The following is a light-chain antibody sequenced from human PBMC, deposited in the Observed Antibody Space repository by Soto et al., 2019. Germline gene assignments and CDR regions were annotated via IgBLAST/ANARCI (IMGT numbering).Light chain of an antibody. CDR1: QAIGSW. CDR2: TAS. J-gene: IGKJ1*01. CDR3: QQANSFPRT. Sequence: DIQMTQSAASVSASVGDRVTITCGASQAIGSWLAWYQQKPGKAPKLLIYTASSLQSGVPSRFSGSGSGTDFTLTISSLQPEDFATYYCQQANSFPRTFAQGTKVDIK. V-gene: IGKV1-12*01.